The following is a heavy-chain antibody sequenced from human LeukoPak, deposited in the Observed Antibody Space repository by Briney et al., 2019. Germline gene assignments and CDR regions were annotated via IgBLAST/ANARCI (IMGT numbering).Heavy chain of an antibody. Sequence: GRSLRLSCAASGFNFGEYAMHSVRQAPGKGLEWVALIYYRGTETFYADSVRGGFSISRDDSKNTRLLQMNSLRREDTAVYYGVREASGWLVGHWGQGTQVTVSS. D-gene: IGHD5-12*01. CDR2: IYYRGTET. CDR3: VREASGWLVGH. J-gene: IGHJ4*02. V-gene: IGHV3-30*03. CDR1: GFNFGEYA.